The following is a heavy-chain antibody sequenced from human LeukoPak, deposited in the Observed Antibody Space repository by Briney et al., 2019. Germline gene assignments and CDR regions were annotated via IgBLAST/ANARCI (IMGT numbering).Heavy chain of an antibody. J-gene: IGHJ4*02. CDR1: GGSFSGYY. V-gene: IGHV4-34*01. CDR3: ARVISAFDY. Sequence: SETLSLTCAAYGGSFSGYYWSWIRQPPGKGLEWIGEINHSGSTNYNPSLKSRVTISVDTSKNQFSLKLSSVTAADTAVYYCARVISAFDYWGQGTLVTASS. CDR2: INHSGST.